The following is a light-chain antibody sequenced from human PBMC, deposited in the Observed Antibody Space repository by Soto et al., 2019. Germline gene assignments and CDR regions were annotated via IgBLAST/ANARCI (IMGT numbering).Light chain of an antibody. CDR2: EVR. J-gene: IGLJ3*02. V-gene: IGLV2-14*01. Sequence: QSALTQPASVSGSPGQSITISCTGTSSDVGGYDYVSWYQQYPGKAPKLMIYEVRNRPSGVSNRFSGSKSGNTASLTISGLQAEDEADYYCSSYTNSDIGVFGGGTKLTVL. CDR1: SSDVGGYDY. CDR3: SSYTNSDIGV.